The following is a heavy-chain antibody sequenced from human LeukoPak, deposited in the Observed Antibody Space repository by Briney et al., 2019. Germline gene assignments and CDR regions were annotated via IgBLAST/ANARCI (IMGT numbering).Heavy chain of an antibody. D-gene: IGHD6-19*01. CDR1: GSTFSNYV. J-gene: IGHJ4*02. CDR3: AKVRAPSGWFNSDY. V-gene: IGHV3-23*01. Sequence: GGSLRLSCAASGSTFSNYVMNWVRQAPGKGLEWVSGISGSGDSTYYADSVKGRFTISRDNSKNTLFLQMNSLRAEDTAAYYCAKVRAPSGWFNSDYWGQGTLVTVSS. CDR2: ISGSGDST.